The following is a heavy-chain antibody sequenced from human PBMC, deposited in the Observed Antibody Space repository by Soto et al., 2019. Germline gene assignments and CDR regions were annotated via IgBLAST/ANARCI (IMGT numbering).Heavy chain of an antibody. CDR3: VRSSIEPRVFMHPFDY. D-gene: IGHD6-6*01. Sequence: GASVKVSCKASGYTFTSYAMHWVRQAPGQRLEWMGWINAGNGNTKYSQKFQGRVTITRDTSASTAYMELSSLRSEDTAVYYCVRSSIEPRVFMHPFDYWGQGTLVTVSS. V-gene: IGHV1-3*01. CDR1: GYTFTSYA. CDR2: INAGNGNT. J-gene: IGHJ4*02.